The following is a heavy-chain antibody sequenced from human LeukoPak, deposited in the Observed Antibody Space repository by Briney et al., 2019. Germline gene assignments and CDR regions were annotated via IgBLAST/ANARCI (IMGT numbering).Heavy chain of an antibody. CDR3: ARESRTGGEDF. J-gene: IGHJ4*02. CDR1: GYTFTNYY. D-gene: IGHD3-16*01. Sequence: GASVKISCKASGYTFTNYYIHWVRQAPGQGLEWVGLINPNGGNIGYAQRFQGRVTVTADTSTNTVYMELNSLRSEDTAVYYCARESRTGGEDFWAQGPLVTVS. CDR2: INPNGGNI. V-gene: IGHV1-46*01.